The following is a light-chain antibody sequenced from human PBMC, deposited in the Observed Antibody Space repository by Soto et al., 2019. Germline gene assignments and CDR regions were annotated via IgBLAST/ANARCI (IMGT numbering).Light chain of an antibody. J-gene: IGKJ5*01. CDR2: AAS. CDR1: QTVSSSF. CDR3: QQRSNWPVT. Sequence: EIVLTQSPGTLSLSPGERATLSCRASQTVSSSFLAWYQQTPGQAPRLLIYAASSRATGIPDRFSGSGSGTDFTLTISSLEPEDFAVYYCQQRSNWPVTFGQGTRLEIK. V-gene: IGKV3D-20*02.